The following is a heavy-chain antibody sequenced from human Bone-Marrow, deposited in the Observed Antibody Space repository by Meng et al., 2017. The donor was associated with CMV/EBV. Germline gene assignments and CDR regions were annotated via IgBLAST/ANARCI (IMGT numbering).Heavy chain of an antibody. CDR2: THTSGNT. D-gene: IGHD1-1*01. V-gene: IGHV4-61*02. Sequence: QGQLQESGPGLVKPSQNLPLTCTVSGGSISSGSYYWNWIRQPAGKGLEWIGRTHTSGNTNYNPSLKSRVTISVDTSKNQLSLKVTSVTAADTAVYYCARGDRVELEPFDYWGRGILVTVSS. CDR1: GGSISSGSYY. J-gene: IGHJ4*02. CDR3: ARGDRVELEPFDY.